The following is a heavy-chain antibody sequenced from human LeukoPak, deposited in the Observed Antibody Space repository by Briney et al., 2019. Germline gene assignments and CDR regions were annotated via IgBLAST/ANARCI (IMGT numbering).Heavy chain of an antibody. V-gene: IGHV5-51*01. J-gene: IGHJ4*02. Sequence: GESLKISCKGSGYSFTSYWIGWVRQMPGKGLEWMGIIHPGDSHTRYSPSFQGQVTISADKSISTAYLQWSSLKASDTAMYYCARHAIPRDGYNIHFDYWGQGTLVTVSS. CDR2: IHPGDSHT. CDR1: GYSFTSYW. D-gene: IGHD5-24*01. CDR3: ARHAIPRDGYNIHFDY.